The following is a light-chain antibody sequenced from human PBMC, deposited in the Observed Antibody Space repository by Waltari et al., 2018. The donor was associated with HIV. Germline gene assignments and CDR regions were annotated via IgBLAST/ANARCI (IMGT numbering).Light chain of an antibody. CDR1: NSDVGGYHF. CDR2: DVT. J-gene: IGLJ1*01. CDR3: SSYTRSSTHYV. Sequence: QSALTQTATVSGSPGQEITIACTATNSDVGGYHFVSRYQHHPGRAPKLIIYDVTNRPSGVSNRFSGSKSGNPASLTISGLQAEDEADYFCSSYTRSSTHYVFGTGTKVTVL. V-gene: IGLV2-14*03.